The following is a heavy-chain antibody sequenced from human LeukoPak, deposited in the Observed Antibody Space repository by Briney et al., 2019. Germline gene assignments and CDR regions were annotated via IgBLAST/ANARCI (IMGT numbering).Heavy chain of an antibody. CDR3: ASSRYYDFWSGYLDIDYYYYGMDV. CDR2: IYYSGST. D-gene: IGHD3-3*01. CDR1: GGSISNYY. Sequence: SETLSLTCTVSGGSISNYYWSWIRQPPGKGLEWIGYIYYSGSTNYNPSLKSRVTISVDTSKNQFSLKLSSVTAADTAVYYCASSRYYDFWSGYLDIDYYYYGMDVWGQGTTVTVSS. V-gene: IGHV4-59*01. J-gene: IGHJ6*02.